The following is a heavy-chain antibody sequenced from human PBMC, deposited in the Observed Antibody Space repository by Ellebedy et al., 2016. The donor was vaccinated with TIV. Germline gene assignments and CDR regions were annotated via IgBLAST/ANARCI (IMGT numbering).Heavy chain of an antibody. Sequence: GESLKISCAASGFTFSSNSMNWVRQAPEKGLEWVAYISSSSSTIYYADSVKGRFTISKDNDKHSLYLQMNSLRAEDTAVYYCILSSWYGDYYGMDVWGQGTTVTVSS. J-gene: IGHJ6*02. V-gene: IGHV3-48*01. CDR1: GFTFSSNS. CDR3: ILSSWYGDYYGMDV. CDR2: ISSSSSTI. D-gene: IGHD6-13*01.